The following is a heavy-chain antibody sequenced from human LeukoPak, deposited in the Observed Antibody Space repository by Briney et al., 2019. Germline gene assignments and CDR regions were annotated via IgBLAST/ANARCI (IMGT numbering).Heavy chain of an antibody. V-gene: IGHV4-59*01. CDR3: ARGSNDYGDDDYYYYYMDV. Sequence: SETLSLTCTISGGSIRSYYWSWIRQPPGKGLEWIGYIYYSGSTNYNPSLKSRVTISVDSSKNQFSLKLSSVTAADTAVYYCARGSNDYGDDDYYYYYMDVWGKGTTVTVSS. CDR1: GGSIRSYY. D-gene: IGHD4-17*01. CDR2: IYYSGST. J-gene: IGHJ6*03.